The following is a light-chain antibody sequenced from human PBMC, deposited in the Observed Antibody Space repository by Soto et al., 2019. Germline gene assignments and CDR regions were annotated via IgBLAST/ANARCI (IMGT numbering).Light chain of an antibody. V-gene: IGLV2-14*01. CDR3: SSYTSSSTLVV. Sequence: QSALTQPASVSGSPGQSITISCTGTSSDIGSYNFVSWYQQHPGKAPKLMIYEVTNRPSGVSYRFSGSKSGNTASLTISGLQAEDEAEYYCSSYTSSSTLVVFGGGTKLTVL. CDR1: SSDIGSYNF. CDR2: EVT. J-gene: IGLJ2*01.